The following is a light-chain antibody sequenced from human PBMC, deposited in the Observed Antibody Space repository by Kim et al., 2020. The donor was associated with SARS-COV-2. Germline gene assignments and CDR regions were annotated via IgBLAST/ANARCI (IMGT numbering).Light chain of an antibody. Sequence: EIVLTQSPATLSLSPGDRATLSCRASQGISNYLAWYQQKPGQAPRLLISDASNRATGIPARFSGSGSGTDFTLTISSLEPEDFTFYYCYQRSSCPATFGQGTKVDIK. CDR3: YQRSSCPAT. J-gene: IGKJ1*01. V-gene: IGKV3-11*01. CDR2: DAS. CDR1: QGISNY.